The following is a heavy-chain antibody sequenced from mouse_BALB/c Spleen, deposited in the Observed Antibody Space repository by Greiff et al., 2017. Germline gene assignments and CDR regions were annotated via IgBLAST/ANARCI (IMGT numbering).Heavy chain of an antibody. CDR2: ISSGSSTI. Sequence: EVKLVESGGGLVQPGGSRKLSCAASGFTFSSFGMHWVRQAPEKGLEWVAYISSGSSTIYYADTVKGRFTISRDNPKNTLFLQMTSLRSEDTAMYYCARRDYGSSYAGAMDYWGQGTSVTVSS. CDR1: GFTFSSFG. V-gene: IGHV5-17*02. J-gene: IGHJ4*01. D-gene: IGHD1-1*01. CDR3: ARRDYGSSYAGAMDY.